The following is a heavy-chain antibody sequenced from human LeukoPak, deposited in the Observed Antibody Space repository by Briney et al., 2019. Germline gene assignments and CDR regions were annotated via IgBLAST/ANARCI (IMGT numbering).Heavy chain of an antibody. Sequence: GSLRLSCAASGFTFSSYGMHWVRQAPGKGLEWVAVISYDGSNKYYADSVKGRFTISRDNSKNTLYLQMNSLRAEDTAVYYCAKPPAAIYYYGMDVWGQGTTVTVSS. J-gene: IGHJ6*02. CDR3: AKPPAAIYYYGMDV. CDR1: GFTFSSYG. V-gene: IGHV3-30*18. D-gene: IGHD2-2*02. CDR2: ISYDGSNK.